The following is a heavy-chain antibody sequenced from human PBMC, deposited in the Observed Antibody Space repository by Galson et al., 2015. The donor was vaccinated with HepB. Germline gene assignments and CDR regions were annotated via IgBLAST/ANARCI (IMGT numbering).Heavy chain of an antibody. Sequence: TLSLTCTVSGGSISSGGYYWSWIRQHPGKGLEWIGYIYYSGSTYYNPSLKSRVTISVDTSKNQFSLKLSSVTAADTAVYYCARGRDCSGGSCLQEFDPWGQGTLVTVSS. CDR1: GGSISSGGYY. J-gene: IGHJ5*02. CDR2: IYYSGST. D-gene: IGHD2-15*01. V-gene: IGHV4-31*03. CDR3: ARGRDCSGGSCLQEFDP.